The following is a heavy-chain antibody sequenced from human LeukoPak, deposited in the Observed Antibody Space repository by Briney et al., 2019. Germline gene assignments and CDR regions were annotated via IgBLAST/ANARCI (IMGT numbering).Heavy chain of an antibody. D-gene: IGHD2-15*01. CDR2: ISTTGGNT. CDR3: LGYCSGGTCYSGAH. CDR1: GFIFSSYE. V-gene: IGHV3-23*01. J-gene: IGHJ4*02. Sequence: GGSLRLSCAASGFIFSSYEMNWVRQAPGKGLEWVSAISTTGGNTYYADSVKGRFTISRDNSKNTQFLQMNSLRAEDTAVYYCLGYCSGGTCYSGAHWGQGTLVTVSS.